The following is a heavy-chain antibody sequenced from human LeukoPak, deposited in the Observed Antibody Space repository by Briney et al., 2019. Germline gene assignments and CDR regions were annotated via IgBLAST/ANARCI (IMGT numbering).Heavy chain of an antibody. CDR3: GTHAGRTGSDD. CDR2: ISSSGSTI. J-gene: IGHJ4*02. Sequence: GGSLRLSCAASGFTFSSYEMNWVRQAPGKGLEWVSYISSSGSTIYYADSVKGRFTISRDNAKNSLYLQMNSLTAADTAVYYCGTHAGRTGSDDWGQGTLVTVSS. V-gene: IGHV3-48*03. D-gene: IGHD3/OR15-3a*01. CDR1: GFTFSSYE.